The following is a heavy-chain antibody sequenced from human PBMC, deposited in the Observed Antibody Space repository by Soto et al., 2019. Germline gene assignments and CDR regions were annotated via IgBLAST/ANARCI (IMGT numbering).Heavy chain of an antibody. J-gene: IGHJ3*02. V-gene: IGHV4-59*01. CDR1: GGSISSYY. Sequence: SETLSLTCTVSGGSISSYYWSWIRQPPGKGLEWIGYIYYSGSTNYNPSLKSRVTISVDTSKNQFSLKLSSVTAADTAVYYCARGGRNYDILTGYGNDAFHIWGQGTVVT. CDR2: IYYSGST. CDR3: ARGGRNYDILTGYGNDAFHI. D-gene: IGHD3-9*01.